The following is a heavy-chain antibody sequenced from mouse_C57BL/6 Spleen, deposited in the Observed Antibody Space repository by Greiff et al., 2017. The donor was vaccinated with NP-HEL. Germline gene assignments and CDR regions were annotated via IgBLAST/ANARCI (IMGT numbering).Heavy chain of an antibody. J-gene: IGHJ3*01. CDR2: ISSGGSYT. D-gene: IGHD4-1*01. V-gene: IGHV5-6*01. Sequence: DVQLVESGGDLVKPGGSLKLSCAASGFTFSSYGMSWVRQTPDKRLEWVATISSGGSYTYYPDSVKGRFTIARDNAKNTLYLQMSSLKSEDTAMYYCARHETGTGFAYWGQGTLVTVSA. CDR3: ARHETGTGFAY. CDR1: GFTFSSYG.